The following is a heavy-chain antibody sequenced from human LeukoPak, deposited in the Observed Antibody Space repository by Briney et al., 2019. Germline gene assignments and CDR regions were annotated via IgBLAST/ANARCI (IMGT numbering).Heavy chain of an antibody. J-gene: IGHJ3*02. CDR3: AGTYYYDKGAFDI. CDR1: GFTVSSNY. D-gene: IGHD3-22*01. Sequence: GGSLRLSCAASGFTVSSNYMNCVRQAPGKGREWVSVIYSGGSTYYADSVKGRFTISRDNSKNTLYLQMNSLRAEDTAVYYCAGTYYYDKGAFDIWGQGTMVTVSS. CDR2: IYSGGST. V-gene: IGHV3-53*01.